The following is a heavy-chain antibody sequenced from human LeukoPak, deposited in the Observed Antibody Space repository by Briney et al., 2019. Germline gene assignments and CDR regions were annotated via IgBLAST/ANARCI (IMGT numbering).Heavy chain of an antibody. CDR2: ISYDGKNK. Sequence: PGRSLRLSCAASGFSFSGQTMHWVRQAPGKGLEWVAFISYDGKNKYHADSMKGRFTISRDNSKNTLYLQMNGLRVEDTAVYYCASPSWMGGGYFYALDYWGRGTLVTVSS. CDR3: ASPSWMGGGYFYALDY. V-gene: IGHV3-30*04. CDR1: GFSFSGQT. J-gene: IGHJ4*02. D-gene: IGHD1-26*01.